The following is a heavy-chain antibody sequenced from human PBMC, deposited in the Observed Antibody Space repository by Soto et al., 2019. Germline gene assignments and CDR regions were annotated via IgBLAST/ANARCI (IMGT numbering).Heavy chain of an antibody. Sequence: GGSLRLSCTASGFTFGDYAMSWFRQAPGKGLEWVGFIRSKAYGGTTEYAASVKGRFTISRDDSKSIAYLQMNSLKTEDTAVYYCTRVLYGAIPDCSSTSCYPHPGWYMDVWGKGTTVTVSS. CDR3: TRVLYGAIPDCSSTSCYPHPGWYMDV. V-gene: IGHV3-49*03. CDR1: GFTFGDYA. D-gene: IGHD2-2*01. CDR2: IRSKAYGGTT. J-gene: IGHJ6*03.